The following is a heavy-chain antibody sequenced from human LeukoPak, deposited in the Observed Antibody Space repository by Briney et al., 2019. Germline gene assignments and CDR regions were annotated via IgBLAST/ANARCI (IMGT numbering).Heavy chain of an antibody. CDR3: ARDCSGGSCYGAFDI. D-gene: IGHD2-15*01. CDR2: IYDSGST. J-gene: IGHJ3*02. V-gene: IGHV4-30-4*01. CDR1: GGSISSGDYD. Sequence: SSETLSLTCIVSGGSISSGDYDWSWIRQPPGKGLEWIGYIYDSGSTYYNPSLKSRITISVDTSENRFSLKLSSVTATDTAVYYCARDCSGGSCYGAFDIWGQGTMVTVSS.